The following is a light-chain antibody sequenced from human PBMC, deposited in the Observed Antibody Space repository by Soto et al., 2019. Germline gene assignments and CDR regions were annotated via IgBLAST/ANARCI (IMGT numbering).Light chain of an antibody. J-gene: IGLJ1*01. CDR2: DVS. CDR3: SSYTSSSTLV. Sequence: QSALTQPASVSGSPGQSITISCTGTSSDVGGYNYASWYQQHPGKALKLMIYDVSNRPSGVSNRFSGSKSGNTASLTISGLQAEDEADYYCSSYTSSSTLVFGTGTKVTVL. V-gene: IGLV2-14*01. CDR1: SSDVGGYNY.